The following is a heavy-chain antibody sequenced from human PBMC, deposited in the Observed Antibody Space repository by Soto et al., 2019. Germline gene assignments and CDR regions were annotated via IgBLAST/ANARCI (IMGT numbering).Heavy chain of an antibody. J-gene: IGHJ5*02. V-gene: IGHV1-8*01. Sequence: ASVKVSCKASGYSFTNNDVSWVRQATGQGLEWMGWMNPGSGDTGYAQKFQGRVTMARDISIATAYMELSSLRSDDTAIYYCARMATFGSLNWFDPWGQGTLVTVSS. CDR2: MNPGSGDT. D-gene: IGHD3-16*01. CDR1: GYSFTNND. CDR3: ARMATFGSLNWFDP.